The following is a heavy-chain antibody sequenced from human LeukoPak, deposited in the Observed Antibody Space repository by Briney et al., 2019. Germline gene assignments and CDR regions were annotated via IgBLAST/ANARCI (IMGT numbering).Heavy chain of an antibody. D-gene: IGHD6-19*01. V-gene: IGHV3-23*01. CDR2: ISGSGGST. CDR1: GFTFSSHA. CDR3: TRVGSGWYDFDY. Sequence: GGSLRLSCAASGFTFSSHAMSWVRQAPGKGLEWVSAISGSGGSTYYADSVKGRFTISRDNSKNTLYLQMNSLRAEDTAVYYCTRVGSGWYDFDYWGQGTLVTVSS. J-gene: IGHJ4*02.